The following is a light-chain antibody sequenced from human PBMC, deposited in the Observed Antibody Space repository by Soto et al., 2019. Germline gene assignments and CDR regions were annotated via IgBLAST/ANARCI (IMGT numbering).Light chain of an antibody. Sequence: QSALTQPPSASGSPGQSLTISCTGTSTDVGNYNYVSWYQQHPGKAPKLMISDVNRRPSGVPDRFSGSTSGNTASLTVSELQAEDEADYYCSSYAGSNNWVFGGGTKVTVL. CDR1: STDVGNYNY. J-gene: IGLJ2*01. V-gene: IGLV2-8*01. CDR3: SSYAGSNNWV. CDR2: DVN.